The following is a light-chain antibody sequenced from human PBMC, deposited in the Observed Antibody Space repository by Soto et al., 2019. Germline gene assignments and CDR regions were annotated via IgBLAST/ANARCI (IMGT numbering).Light chain of an antibody. CDR2: AAS. CDR3: LQDYNYPWT. J-gene: IGKJ1*01. CDR1: QSISSY. Sequence: IQMTQSPSSLSASVGDRVTITCRASQSISSYLHWYQQKPGKTPNLLIYAASSLQSDVPSRFSGSGSGTDFTLTISSLQPEDFATYYCLQDYNYPWTFGQGTKVDIK. V-gene: IGKV1-6*01.